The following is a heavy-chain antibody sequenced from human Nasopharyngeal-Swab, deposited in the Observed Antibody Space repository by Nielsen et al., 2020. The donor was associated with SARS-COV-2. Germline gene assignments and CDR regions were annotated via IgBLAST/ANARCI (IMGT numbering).Heavy chain of an antibody. D-gene: IGHD3-22*01. Sequence: ASVKVSCKASGYTFTSYDINWVRQATGQRLEWMGWMNPNSGNTGYAQKFQGRVTMTRNTSISTAYMELSSLRSEDTAVYYCARGRKGGGIVVVIPYYYYYMDVWGKGTTVTVSS. CDR1: GYTFTSYD. CDR3: ARGRKGGGIVVVIPYYYYYMDV. J-gene: IGHJ6*03. V-gene: IGHV1-8*01. CDR2: MNPNSGNT.